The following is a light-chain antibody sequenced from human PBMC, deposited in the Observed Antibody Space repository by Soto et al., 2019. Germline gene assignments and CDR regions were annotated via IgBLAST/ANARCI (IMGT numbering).Light chain of an antibody. CDR3: SSYAGNNNGV. V-gene: IGLV2-8*01. J-gene: IGLJ3*02. Sequence: QSALTQPPSASGSPGQSVTISCTGASSDIGDYNYVAWYQQHPGNAPKRMIYEVTKRPSGVPDRFSGSKSGNTASLSVSGLQAEDEADYYCSSYAGNNNGVFGGGTKLTVL. CDR1: SSDIGDYNY. CDR2: EVT.